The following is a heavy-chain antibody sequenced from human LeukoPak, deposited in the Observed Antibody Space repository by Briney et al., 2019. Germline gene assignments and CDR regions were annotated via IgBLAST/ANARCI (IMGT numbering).Heavy chain of an antibody. D-gene: IGHD3-22*01. CDR1: GYTFTSYY. Sequence: ASVKVSCKASGYTFTSYYMHWVRQDPGQGLEWMGIINPSGGSTSYAQKFQGRVTMTRDMSTSTVYMELSSLRSEDTAVYYCARQSVYYDSTSAVWGAFDIWGQGTMVTVSS. V-gene: IGHV1-46*01. CDR2: INPSGGST. CDR3: ARQSVYYDSTSAVWGAFDI. J-gene: IGHJ3*02.